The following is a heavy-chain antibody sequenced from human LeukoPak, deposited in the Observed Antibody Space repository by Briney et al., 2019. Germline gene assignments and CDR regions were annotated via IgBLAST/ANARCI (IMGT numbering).Heavy chain of an antibody. D-gene: IGHD3-10*01. CDR1: GDSISSNY. CDR2: MYDSGST. CDR3: ARSTSASGRNLDY. J-gene: IGHJ4*02. Sequence: SETLSLTCTVSGDSISSNYWSWIRQPPGQGLEWIGYMYDSGSTKYNPSLNSRVTISVDTSKNKFSLNLTSLTAADTAEYYCARSTSASGRNLDYWGQGTLVTVSS. V-gene: IGHV4-59*01.